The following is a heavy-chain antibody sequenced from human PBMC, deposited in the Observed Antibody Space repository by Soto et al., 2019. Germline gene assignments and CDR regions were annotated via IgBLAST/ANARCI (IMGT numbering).Heavy chain of an antibody. CDR2: ISSSSSYI. CDR1: GFTFSSYS. V-gene: IGHV3-21*01. CDR3: ATLIGDYALDYYYYGMDV. D-gene: IGHD4-17*01. J-gene: IGHJ6*02. Sequence: GGSLRLSCAASGFTFSSYSMNWVRQAPGKGLEWVSSISSSSSYIYYADSVKGRFTISRDNAKNSLYLQMNSLRAEDTAVYYCATLIGDYALDYYYYGMDVWGQGTKVTVSS.